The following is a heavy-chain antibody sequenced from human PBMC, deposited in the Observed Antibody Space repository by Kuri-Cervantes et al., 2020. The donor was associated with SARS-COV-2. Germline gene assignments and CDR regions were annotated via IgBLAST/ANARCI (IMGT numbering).Heavy chain of an antibody. Sequence: SVKVSCKTSGASFTLSAFSWVRQAPGQGLEWMGGIIPMLHKAHYAQKFQDRVTITADESTSTLYIDWNNLKSDDTAVYYCARGFDSPLDYWGQGTLVTVSS. CDR1: GASFTLSA. J-gene: IGHJ4*02. CDR3: ARGFDSPLDY. D-gene: IGHD3-9*01. CDR2: IIPMLHKA. V-gene: IGHV1-69*10.